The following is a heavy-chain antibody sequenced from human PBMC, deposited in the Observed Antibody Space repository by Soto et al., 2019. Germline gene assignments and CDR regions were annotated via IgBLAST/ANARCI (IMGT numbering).Heavy chain of an antibody. V-gene: IGHV3-48*02. D-gene: IGHD1-26*01. CDR3: ARANGTYYPLT. J-gene: IGHJ5*02. CDR1: GFSFSSYS. Sequence: EVQLVESGGGLVQPGGSLRLSCAASGFSFSSYSMNWIRQVPARGLEWISHISSSSGTINYADSVKGRFTVCRDDAKNALYLQMTRLRDEDSATYYCARANGTYYPLTLGQGTLVAISS. CDR2: ISSSSGTI.